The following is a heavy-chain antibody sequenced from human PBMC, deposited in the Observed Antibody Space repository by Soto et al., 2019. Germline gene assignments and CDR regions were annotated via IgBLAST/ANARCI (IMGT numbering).Heavy chain of an antibody. D-gene: IGHD1-26*01. CDR2: IYDSGST. V-gene: IGHV4-59*01. CDR1: GGSIRSYY. Sequence: SETLSLTCTVSGGSIRSYYWSWIRQPPGRGLEWIAFIYDSGSTNYNPSLKSRVTISVDTSKNQFSLKLSSVTAADTAVYYCARSIVGTTRYNSGTDVWGQGTTVTVSS. CDR3: ARSIVGTTRYNSGTDV. J-gene: IGHJ6*02.